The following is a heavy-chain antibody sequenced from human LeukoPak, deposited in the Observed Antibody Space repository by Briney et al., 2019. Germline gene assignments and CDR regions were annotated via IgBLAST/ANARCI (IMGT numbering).Heavy chain of an antibody. CDR3: ARDLLNYGTAYYDVGIFDS. Sequence: GGSRRLSCEASGFSFSTSGVHWVRQAPGKGLEWMAVISKDGRKDHYADSVKGRFTISRDSSKSTLFLQMNSLRPEDTAIYYCARDLLNYGTAYYDVGIFDSWGQGTRVTVSS. D-gene: IGHD3-16*01. V-gene: IGHV3-30*04. CDR1: GFSFSTSG. J-gene: IGHJ4*02. CDR2: ISKDGRKD.